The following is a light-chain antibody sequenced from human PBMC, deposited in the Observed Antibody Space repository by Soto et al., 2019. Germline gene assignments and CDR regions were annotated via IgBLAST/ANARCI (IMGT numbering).Light chain of an antibody. Sequence: QSVLTKPPSASGTPGQRVTISWSGSSSNIGSNYVYWYQQLPGTVPQLLIYRNNERPSGVPDRFSGSKSGTSASLAISGLRSEDEADYYCAAWDDSLSGVVFGGGTKLTVL. CDR3: AAWDDSLSGVV. CDR2: RNN. CDR1: SSNIGSNY. V-gene: IGLV1-47*01. J-gene: IGLJ2*01.